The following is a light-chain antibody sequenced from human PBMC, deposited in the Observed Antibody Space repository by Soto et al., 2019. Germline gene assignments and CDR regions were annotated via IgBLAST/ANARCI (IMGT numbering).Light chain of an antibody. J-gene: IGKJ1*01. CDR2: GAS. V-gene: IGKV3-20*01. CDR3: QQYGPSPGT. CDR1: QSVSSSY. Sequence: EIVLTQSPGTLSLSPGERATLSCRASQSVSSSYLAWYQQKPGQAPRLLIFGASSRANGIPDRFSGSGSGTDFTLTISRLEPEDFAVFYCQQYGPSPGTFGQGTKVEIK.